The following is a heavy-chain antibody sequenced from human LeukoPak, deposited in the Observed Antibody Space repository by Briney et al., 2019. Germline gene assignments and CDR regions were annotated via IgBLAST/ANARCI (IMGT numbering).Heavy chain of an antibody. V-gene: IGHV1-24*01. D-gene: IGHD6-6*01. J-gene: IGHJ1*01. CDR3: ATGPLGQLVARDEYFQH. CDR1: GYTLTELS. CDR2: FDPEDGET. Sequence: SVKVSCKVSGYTLTELSMHWVRQAPGKGLEWMGGFDPEDGETIYAQKFQGRVTMTEDTSTDTAYMELSSLRSEDTAVYYCATGPLGQLVARDEYFQHWGQGTLVTVSS.